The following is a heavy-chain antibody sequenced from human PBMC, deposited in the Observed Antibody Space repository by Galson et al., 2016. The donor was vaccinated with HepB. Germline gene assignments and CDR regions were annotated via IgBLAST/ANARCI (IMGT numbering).Heavy chain of an antibody. Sequence: SLRLSCASSEFTFSSYAMSWVRQAPGKGLEWVSAIRGSGDSTYYADSVKGRFTISRDNSKNTLHLQMNSVRAEDTAVYYCAKDLWLRGYHYLDYWGQGTLVTVSS. V-gene: IGHV3-23*01. CDR3: AKDLWLRGYHYLDY. D-gene: IGHD2-15*01. CDR1: EFTFSSYA. CDR2: IRGSGDST. J-gene: IGHJ4*02.